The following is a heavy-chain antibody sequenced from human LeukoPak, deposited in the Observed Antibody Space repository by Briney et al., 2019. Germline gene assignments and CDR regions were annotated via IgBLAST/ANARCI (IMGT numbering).Heavy chain of an antibody. Sequence: SETLSLTCTVSGDSISTRSYYWGWIRQPPGKGLEWLGSIYYSGSTYYNPSLKSRVTISVDTSKNQFSLNLYSVTAADTAVFDCARSYDYDYRQIDYWGQGTLVTVSS. D-gene: IGHD3-22*01. V-gene: IGHV4-39*01. CDR3: ARSYDYDYRQIDY. CDR1: GDSISTRSYY. J-gene: IGHJ4*02. CDR2: IYYSGST.